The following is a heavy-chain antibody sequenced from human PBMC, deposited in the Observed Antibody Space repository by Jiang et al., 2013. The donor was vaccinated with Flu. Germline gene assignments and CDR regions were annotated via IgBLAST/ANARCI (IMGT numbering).Heavy chain of an antibody. V-gene: IGHV6-1*01. CDR1: GDSVFSTGVA. CDR3: ARGRISSFDY. Sequence: GLVKPSQTLSLTCDISGDSVFSTGVAWNWIRQSPSRGLEWLGRTYHRSKWNYDYATSVKSRIAINLDTSKNQLSLRLNSVTPEDTAVYYCARGRISSFDYWGQGALVSVS. J-gene: IGHJ4*02. CDR2: TYHRSKWNY. D-gene: IGHD6-6*01.